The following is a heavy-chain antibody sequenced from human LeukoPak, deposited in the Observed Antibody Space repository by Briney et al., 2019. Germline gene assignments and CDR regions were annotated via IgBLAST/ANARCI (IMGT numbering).Heavy chain of an antibody. J-gene: IGHJ3*02. CDR1: GFTFSSYG. V-gene: IGHV3-30*03. D-gene: IGHD3-22*01. CDR3: ARVIVVVITHAFDI. CDR2: ISYDGSNK. Sequence: GGSLRLSCAASGFTFSSYGMHWVRQAPGKGLEWVAVISYDGSNKYYADSVKGRFTISRDNSKNTLYLQMNSLRAEDTAVYYCARVIVVVITHAFDIWGQGTMVTVSS.